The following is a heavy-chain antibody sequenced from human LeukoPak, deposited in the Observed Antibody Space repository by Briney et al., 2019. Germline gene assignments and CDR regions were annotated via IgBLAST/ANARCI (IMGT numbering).Heavy chain of an antibody. V-gene: IGHV1-2*02. CDR1: GYTFTGYY. D-gene: IGHD6-19*01. CDR2: INPNGGGT. Sequence: ASVKVSCKASGYTFTGYYMHWVRQAPGQGLEWMGWINPNGGGTNYAQKFQGRVTMTRDTSISTAYMELSRLRSDDTAVYYCARDRRAVAGTRRNWFDPWGQGTLVTVSS. J-gene: IGHJ5*02. CDR3: ARDRRAVAGTRRNWFDP.